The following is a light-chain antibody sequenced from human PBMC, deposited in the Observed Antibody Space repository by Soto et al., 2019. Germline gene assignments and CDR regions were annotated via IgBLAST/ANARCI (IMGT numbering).Light chain of an antibody. CDR3: SSYTSSNTLVV. J-gene: IGLJ2*01. CDR2: DVI. CDR1: SSDVGGYNY. Sequence: QSALTQPASVSGSPGQSITISCTGTSSDVGGYNYVSWYQQYSGKAPKLMIYDVIHRSSGVPNRFSGSKSGNTASLTISGLQADDEADYYCSSYTSSNTLVVFGGGTKVTVL. V-gene: IGLV2-14*03.